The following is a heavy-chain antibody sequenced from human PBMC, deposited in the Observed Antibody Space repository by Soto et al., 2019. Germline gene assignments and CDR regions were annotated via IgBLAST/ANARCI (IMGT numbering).Heavy chain of an antibody. CDR3: ARHGGYCSSTSCYVHYYGTDV. V-gene: IGHV4-39*01. Sequence: PSETLSLTCTVSGGSISSSSYYWGWIRQPPGKGLEWIGSIYYSGSTYYNPSLKSRVTISVDTSKNQFSLKLSSVTAADTAVYYCARHGGYCSSTSCYVHYYGTDVWGQGTTVT. D-gene: IGHD2-2*01. CDR2: IYYSGST. J-gene: IGHJ6*02. CDR1: GGSISSSSYY.